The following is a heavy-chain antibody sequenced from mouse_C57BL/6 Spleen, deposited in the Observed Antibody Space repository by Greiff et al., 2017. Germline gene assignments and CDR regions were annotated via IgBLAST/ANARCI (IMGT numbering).Heavy chain of an antibody. CDR2: INPNNGGT. Sequence: VQLQQSGPELVKPGASVKISCKASGYTFTDYYMNWVKQSPGKSLEWIGDINPNNGGTSYNQKFKGKATLTVDKSSSTAYMELRSLTSEDSAVYYCARDWDLPFAYWGQGTLVTVSA. V-gene: IGHV1-26*01. J-gene: IGHJ3*01. CDR3: ARDWDLPFAY. CDR1: GYTFTDYY. D-gene: IGHD4-1*01.